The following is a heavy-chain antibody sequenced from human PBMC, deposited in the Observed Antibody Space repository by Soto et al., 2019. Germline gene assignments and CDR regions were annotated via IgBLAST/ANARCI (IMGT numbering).Heavy chain of an antibody. J-gene: IGHJ3*02. V-gene: IGHV3-23*01. CDR3: AHPRGYGVFDAYDI. CDR1: GSTFSTYA. Sequence: GGSLRLSCAASGSTFSTYAMNWVRQAPGKGLEWVSAISANGAYTYYADSVKGRFTVSRDNSVNALYLQMNSLRIEDTAVYYCAHPRGYGVFDAYDIWGQGTMVTVSS. D-gene: IGHD2-8*01. CDR2: ISANGAYT.